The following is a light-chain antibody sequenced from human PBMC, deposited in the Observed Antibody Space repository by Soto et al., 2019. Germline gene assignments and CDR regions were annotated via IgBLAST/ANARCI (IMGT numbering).Light chain of an antibody. V-gene: IGKV1-5*01. Sequence: DIQMTQSPSTLSASVGDRVTITCRASQSISSWLAWYQQKPGKAPKLLIYDASSLESGVPSRFSGSGSGTEFTLTISSLEPEDFAVYYCQQRSNWPPFTFGPGTKVDIK. CDR1: QSISSW. J-gene: IGKJ3*01. CDR2: DAS. CDR3: QQRSNWPPFT.